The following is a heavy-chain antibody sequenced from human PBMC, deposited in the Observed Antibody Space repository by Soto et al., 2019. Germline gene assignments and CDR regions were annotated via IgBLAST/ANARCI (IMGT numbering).Heavy chain of an antibody. D-gene: IGHD6-13*01. Sequence: TLSLTCAVSGGPISTSNWWSLVRQPPGKGLEWIGEVYRTGSTNYNPSLESRLTISVDKSKNQFSLKLTSVTAADTAVYYCARARATIAAAAIFDCWGQGTLVTVSS. J-gene: IGHJ4*02. V-gene: IGHV4-4*02. CDR3: ARARATIAAAAIFDC. CDR2: VYRTGST. CDR1: GGPISTSNW.